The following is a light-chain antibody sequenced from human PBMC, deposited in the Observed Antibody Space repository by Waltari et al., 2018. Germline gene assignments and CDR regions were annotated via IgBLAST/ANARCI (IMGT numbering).Light chain of an antibody. V-gene: IGKV3-15*01. J-gene: IGKJ3*01. CDR2: GAS. CDR3: QQYNNWPGFT. Sequence: EIVMTQSPATLSVSPGERATLSCGASQSVSSNLAWYQQKPGQAPRLRIYGASTRATGIPARFRGSGSGTECTLTISSLQSEDFAVYYCQQYNNWPGFTFGPGTKVDIK. CDR1: QSVSSN.